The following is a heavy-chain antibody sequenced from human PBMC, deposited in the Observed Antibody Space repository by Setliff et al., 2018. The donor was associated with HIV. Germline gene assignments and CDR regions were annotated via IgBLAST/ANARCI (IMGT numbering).Heavy chain of an antibody. D-gene: IGHD6-6*01. CDR3: VRMESTRPPRGLDY. Sequence: SETLSLTCTVSGGSISSSTYYWGWIRQPPGKGLEWIGNIYYRGSTYYNPSLKSRVTISVDTSRNQFSVRLISVTAADAAVYYCVRMESTRPPRGLDYWGQGARVTVSS. CDR2: IYYRGST. V-gene: IGHV4-39*01. CDR1: GGSISSSTYY. J-gene: IGHJ4*02.